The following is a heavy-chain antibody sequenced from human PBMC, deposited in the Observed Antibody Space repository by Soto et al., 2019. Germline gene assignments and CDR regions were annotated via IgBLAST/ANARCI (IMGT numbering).Heavy chain of an antibody. Sequence: QVQLVQSGAEVKKPGSSVKVSCKASGGTFSSYTISWVRQAPGQGLEWMGRIIPILGIANYAQKFQGRVTITADKSTSTAYMELSSLRSEDTAVYYCAREEYSGYDFGYGDYVGDYWGQGTLVTVSS. CDR2: IIPILGIA. J-gene: IGHJ4*02. D-gene: IGHD5-12*01. CDR3: AREEYSGYDFGYGDYVGDY. V-gene: IGHV1-69*08. CDR1: GGTFSSYT.